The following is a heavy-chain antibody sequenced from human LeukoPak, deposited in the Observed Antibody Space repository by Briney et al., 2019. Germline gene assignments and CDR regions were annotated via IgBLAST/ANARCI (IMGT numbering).Heavy chain of an antibody. Sequence: GGSLRLSCAASGFTFSSYGMHWVRQAPGKGLEWVAFIRYDGSNKYCADSVKGRFTISRDNSKNTLYLQMNSLRAEDTAVYYCAIVSITMIVVVKDYWGQGTLVTVSS. D-gene: IGHD3-22*01. J-gene: IGHJ4*02. CDR1: GFTFSSYG. CDR3: AIVSITMIVVVKDY. V-gene: IGHV3-30*02. CDR2: IRYDGSNK.